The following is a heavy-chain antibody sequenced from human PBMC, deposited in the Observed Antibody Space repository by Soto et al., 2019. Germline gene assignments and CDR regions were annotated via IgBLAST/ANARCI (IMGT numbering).Heavy chain of an antibody. CDR2: IYWDDDN. Sequence: QITLKESGPTLVKPTQTLTLTFTFSGFSLSTSGVGVGWIRQPPGKALEWLALIYWDDDNRYSPSVKSRLTIGKETCKNEVVRRMTNMDPVDRATYYGAHIASYYQFDWFAPWGQGTLVTVST. CDR1: GFSLSTSGVG. CDR3: AHIASYYQFDWFAP. D-gene: IGHD3-10*01. V-gene: IGHV2-5*02. J-gene: IGHJ5*02.